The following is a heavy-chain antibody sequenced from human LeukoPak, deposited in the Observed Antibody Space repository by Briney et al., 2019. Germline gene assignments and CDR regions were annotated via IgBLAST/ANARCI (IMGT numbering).Heavy chain of an antibody. V-gene: IGHV3-30-3*01. CDR1: GFPFSTFS. Sequence: GGSLRLSCAASGFPFSTFSMHWVRQAPGKGLDWVAVISHDASNKYYADSVKGRFTISRDNSKNMLYLQMNSLRAEDTAVYYCPRMSGSSSYGGGFDYWGQGTLVTVSS. J-gene: IGHJ4*02. D-gene: IGHD6-6*01. CDR3: PRMSGSSSYGGGFDY. CDR2: ISHDASNK.